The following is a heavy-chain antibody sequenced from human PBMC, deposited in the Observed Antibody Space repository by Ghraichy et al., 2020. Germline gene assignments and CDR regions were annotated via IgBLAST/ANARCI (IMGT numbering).Heavy chain of an antibody. V-gene: IGHV3-64D*06. J-gene: IGHJ5*02. Sequence: GGSLRLSCSASGFTFSSYAMHWVRQAPGKGLEYVSAISSNGGSTYYADSVKGRFTISRDNSKNTLYLQMSSLRAEDTAVYYCVKGRSGSPGGRFDPWGQGTLVTVAS. D-gene: IGHD1-26*01. CDR2: ISSNGGST. CDR1: GFTFSSYA. CDR3: VKGRSGSPGGRFDP.